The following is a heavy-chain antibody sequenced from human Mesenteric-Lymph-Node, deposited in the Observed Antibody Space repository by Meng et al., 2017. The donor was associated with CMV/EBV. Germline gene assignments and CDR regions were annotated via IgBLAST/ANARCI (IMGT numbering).Heavy chain of an antibody. CDR3: ARALDFWSGYLDY. CDR2: ISSSSTAI. CDR1: GFTFSSYA. J-gene: IGHJ4*02. Sequence: GGSLRLSCAASGFTFSSYAMSWVRQAPGKGLEWISYISSSSTAIYYADSVRGRFTISRDNDKSALYLQMNSLRSEDTAVYYCARALDFWSGYLDYWGQGTLVTVSS. D-gene: IGHD3-3*01. V-gene: IGHV3-48*04.